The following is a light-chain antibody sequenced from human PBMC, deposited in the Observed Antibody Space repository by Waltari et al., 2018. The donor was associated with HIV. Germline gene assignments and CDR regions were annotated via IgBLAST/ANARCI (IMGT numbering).Light chain of an antibody. V-gene: IGKV3-20*01. CDR1: QSVSSSY. Sequence: EIVLTQSPSTLSLSPGERATLSCRASQSVSSSYLAWYQQKPGQAPRLLIYGASSRATGIPDRFSGSGSGTDFTLTISRLEPEDFAVYYCQQYRTFGQGTKVEIK. CDR2: GAS. J-gene: IGKJ1*01. CDR3: QQYRT.